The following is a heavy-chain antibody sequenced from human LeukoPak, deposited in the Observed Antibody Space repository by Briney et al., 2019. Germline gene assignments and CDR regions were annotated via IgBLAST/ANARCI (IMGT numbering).Heavy chain of an antibody. CDR2: INHTGRT. D-gene: IGHD6-13*01. CDR1: NGSFSGYY. CDR3: ARGSSTAYV. Sequence: SETLSLTCAVYNGSFSGYYWSWIRQSPGKGLEWIGEINHTGRTNYNPALKSRVIISVDTFKNQFSLKLKSVTAADTAIYFCARGSSTAYVWGQGTLVTVSS. J-gene: IGHJ4*02. V-gene: IGHV4-34*01.